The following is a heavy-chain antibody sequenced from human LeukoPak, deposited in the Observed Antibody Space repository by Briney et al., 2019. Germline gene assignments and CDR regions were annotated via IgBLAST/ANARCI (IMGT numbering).Heavy chain of an antibody. CDR1: GFTFSSYA. D-gene: IGHD3-22*01. V-gene: IGHV3-30*04. CDR2: ISYDGSNK. J-gene: IGHJ1*01. CDR3: ASNDSSGYPRVFQH. Sequence: PGRSLRLSCAASGFTFSSYAMHWVRQAPGKGLEWVAVISYDGSNKYYADSVKGRFTISRDNSKNTLYLQMNSLRAEDTAVYYCASNDSSGYPRVFQHWCQGTLVTVSS.